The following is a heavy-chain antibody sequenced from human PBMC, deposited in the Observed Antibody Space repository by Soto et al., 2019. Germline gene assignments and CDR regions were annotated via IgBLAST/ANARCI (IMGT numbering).Heavy chain of an antibody. CDR3: ARVPTGKYGVWNY. CDR2: INPGGSIT. CDR1: GFTFSSYW. D-gene: IGHD2-8*01. Sequence: GGSLRLSCAASGFTFSSYWMHWVRQAPGKGLVWVSRINPGGSITAYADSVKGRFTISRDNAKNTLYLQMNSLRGDNTAVYYCARVPTGKYGVWNYWGQGTLVTVSS. V-gene: IGHV3-74*01. J-gene: IGHJ4*02.